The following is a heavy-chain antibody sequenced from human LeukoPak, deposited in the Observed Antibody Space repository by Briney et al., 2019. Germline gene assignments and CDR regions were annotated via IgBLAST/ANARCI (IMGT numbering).Heavy chain of an antibody. J-gene: IGHJ4*02. CDR2: INPNSGGT. Sequence: ASVKVSCKASGYTFTGYYMHWVRQAPGQGLEWMGWINPNSGGTNYAQKFQGWVTMTRDTSISTAYMELSRLRSDDTAAYYCAREWRYYYGSGSYSTFDYWGQGTLVTVSS. CDR3: AREWRYYYGSGSYSTFDY. D-gene: IGHD3-10*01. CDR1: GYTFTGYY. V-gene: IGHV1-2*04.